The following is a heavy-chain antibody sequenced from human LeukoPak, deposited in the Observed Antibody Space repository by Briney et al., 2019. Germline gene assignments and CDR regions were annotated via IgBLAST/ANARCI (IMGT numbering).Heavy chain of an antibody. CDR2: INPGNGDT. J-gene: IGHJ6*02. Sequence: ASVKVSCKGSGYTFTNYAIHWVRQTPGQSLEWLGWINPGNGDTKYSQDFQGRVTINTDTSAATAYVELNSLTSEDTAVYYCARDRWHCRVNCDSVYYFALDVWGQGTTVTVSS. V-gene: IGHV1-3*01. CDR1: GYTFTNYA. D-gene: IGHD2-15*01. CDR3: ARDRWHCRVNCDSVYYFALDV.